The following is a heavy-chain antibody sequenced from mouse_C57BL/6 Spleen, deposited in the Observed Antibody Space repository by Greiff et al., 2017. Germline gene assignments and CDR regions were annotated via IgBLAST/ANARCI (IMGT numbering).Heavy chain of an antibody. CDR2: ISNGGGST. CDR3: ARPPAYYSNYDWYFDV. CDR1: GFTFSDYY. J-gene: IGHJ1*03. Sequence: EVPLVESGGGLVQPGGSLKLSCAASGFTFSDYYMYWVRQTPEKRLEWVAYISNGGGSTYYPDTVKGRFTISRDNAKNTLYLQMSRLKSEDTAMYYCARPPAYYSNYDWYFDVWGTGTTVTVSS. D-gene: IGHD2-5*01. V-gene: IGHV5-12*01.